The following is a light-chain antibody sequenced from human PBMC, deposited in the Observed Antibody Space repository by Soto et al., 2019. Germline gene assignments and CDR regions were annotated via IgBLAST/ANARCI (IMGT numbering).Light chain of an antibody. CDR3: QSYDSSLSGSQV. J-gene: IGLJ2*01. CDR2: GNS. V-gene: IGLV1-40*01. CDR1: SYNIGAGYD. Sequence: QSVLTQPPSVYGAPGQRVTISCTGSSYNIGAGYDVHWYQQLPGTAPKLLIYGNSNRPSGVPDRFSGSKSGTSASLAITGLQAEDEADYYCQSYDSSLSGSQVFGGGTKLTVL.